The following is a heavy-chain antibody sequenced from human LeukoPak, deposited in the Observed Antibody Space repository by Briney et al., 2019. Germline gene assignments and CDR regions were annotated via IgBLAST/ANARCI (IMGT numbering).Heavy chain of an antibody. CDR3: AKYYGDYYYYYYMDV. Sequence: GSLRLSCAASGFTFSSYAMSWVRQAPGKGLEWVSAISGSGGSTYYADSVKGRFTISRDNSKNTLYLQMNSLRAEDTAVYYCAKYYGDYYYYYYMDVWGTGTTVTVSS. J-gene: IGHJ6*03. CDR1: GFTFSSYA. CDR2: ISGSGGST. V-gene: IGHV3-23*01. D-gene: IGHD4-17*01.